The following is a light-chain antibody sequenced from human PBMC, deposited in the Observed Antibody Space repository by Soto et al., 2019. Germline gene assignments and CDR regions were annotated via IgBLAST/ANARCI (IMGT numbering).Light chain of an antibody. V-gene: IGKV1-39*01. CDR2: AAS. CDR1: QSISSY. Sequence: DIQMTQSPSSRSASVGDRVTITCRASQSISSYLNLYQQKPGKAPKLLIYAASSLQSGVPSRFSGSGSGTDFTLTISSLQPEDFATYYCQQSYSTPITFGQGTRLEIK. J-gene: IGKJ5*01. CDR3: QQSYSTPIT.